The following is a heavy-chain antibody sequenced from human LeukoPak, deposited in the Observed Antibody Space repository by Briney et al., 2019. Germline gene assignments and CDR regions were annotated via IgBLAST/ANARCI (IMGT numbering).Heavy chain of an antibody. CDR2: ISGSNSYI. D-gene: IGHD1-1*01. J-gene: IGHJ4*02. Sequence: GSLRLSCAASGFTFSSYTMHWIRQAPGKGLEWVSSISGSNSYIFYADSVKGRFTISRDNAKDSLYLQMNSLRAEDTAVYYCARALTTLTYEGYWGQGTLVTVSS. V-gene: IGHV3-21*01. CDR3: ARALTTLTYEGY. CDR1: GFTFSSYT.